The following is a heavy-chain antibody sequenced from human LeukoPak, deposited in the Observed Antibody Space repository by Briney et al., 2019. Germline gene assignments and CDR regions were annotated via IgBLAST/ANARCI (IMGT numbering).Heavy chain of an antibody. CDR2: IYHSGST. Sequence: SETLSLTCTVSGGSISSGGYYWSWIRQHPGKGLEWIGSIYHSGSTYYNPSLKSRVTISVDTSKNQFSLKLSSVTAADTAVYYCARGGYCSSTSCYWVYWGQGTLVTVSS. CDR1: GGSISSGGYY. J-gene: IGHJ4*02. D-gene: IGHD2-2*01. V-gene: IGHV4-39*07. CDR3: ARGGYCSSTSCYWVY.